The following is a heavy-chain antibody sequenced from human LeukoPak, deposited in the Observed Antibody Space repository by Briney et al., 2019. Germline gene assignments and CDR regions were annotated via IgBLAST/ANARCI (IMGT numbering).Heavy chain of an antibody. D-gene: IGHD2-15*01. Sequence: HPGGSLRHSCAASGFTFSSYWMSWVRQAPGKGLEWVAFIRHDGSNKDSADSVKGRFTISRDNSKNVLYLQMNSLRADDTAVYYCAKDGIRESGGANYMDVWAKGTTVTVSS. V-gene: IGHV3-30*02. CDR1: GFTFSSYW. CDR2: IRHDGSNK. J-gene: IGHJ6*03. CDR3: AKDGIRESGGANYMDV.